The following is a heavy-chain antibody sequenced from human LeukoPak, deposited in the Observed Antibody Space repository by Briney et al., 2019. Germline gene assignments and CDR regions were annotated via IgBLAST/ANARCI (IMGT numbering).Heavy chain of an antibody. CDR3: AEDLTVTSTCYFDA. D-gene: IGHD4-11*01. Sequence: GGSLRLSCAASGFTFSSYTMNWVRQAPGKGLEWVSSITGRSRYIYYADSVRGRFTISRDNAKNSLYLQMNSLRAEDTAVYYCAEDLTVTSTCYFDAWGQGTLVTVSS. CDR2: ITGRSRYI. CDR1: GFTFSSYT. J-gene: IGHJ5*02. V-gene: IGHV3-21*01.